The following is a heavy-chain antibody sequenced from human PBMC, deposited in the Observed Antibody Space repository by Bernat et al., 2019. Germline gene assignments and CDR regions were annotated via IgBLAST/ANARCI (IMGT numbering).Heavy chain of an antibody. J-gene: IGHJ4*02. V-gene: IGHV3-43*01. Sequence: EVQLVESGGVVVQPGVSLRLSCAASGFTFDDYTMHWVRQAPGKGLEWVSLISWDGGSTYYADSVKGRFTISRDNSKNSLYLQMNSLRTEDTALYYCAKDGIVATMDYFDYWGQGTLVTVSS. D-gene: IGHD5-12*01. CDR2: ISWDGGST. CDR3: AKDGIVATMDYFDY. CDR1: GFTFDDYT.